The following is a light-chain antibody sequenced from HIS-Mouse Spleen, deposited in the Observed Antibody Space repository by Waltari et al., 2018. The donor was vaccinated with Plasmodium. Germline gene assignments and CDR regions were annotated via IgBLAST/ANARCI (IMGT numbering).Light chain of an antibody. CDR3: QSADSSGTPNWV. V-gene: IGLV3-25*03. J-gene: IGLJ3*02. Sequence: SYELTQPPSVSVSPGQTARITCSGDALPKQYAYWYQQKPGQAPVLVIDKDSERPAGIPERVYGSSSGTTVTLTISGVQAEDEADYYCQSADSSGTPNWVFGGGTKLTVL. CDR1: ALPKQY. CDR2: KDS.